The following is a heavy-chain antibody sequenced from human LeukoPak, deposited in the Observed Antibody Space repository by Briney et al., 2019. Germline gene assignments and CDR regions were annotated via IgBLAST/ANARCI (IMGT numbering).Heavy chain of an antibody. CDR3: ARARKLTTYYYDSSGYYSRYFDY. V-gene: IGHV4-34*01. CDR1: GDSFVDYY. J-gene: IGHJ4*02. D-gene: IGHD3-22*01. Sequence: SETLSLTCAVYGDSFVDYYWTWIRQSPGRGLEWIGQVYHTGSTNSNPSLSSRVTMSADTSKNQFSLRLTSVTAADTAVYYCARARKLTTYYYDSSGYYSRYFDYWGQGTLVTVSS. CDR2: VYHTGST.